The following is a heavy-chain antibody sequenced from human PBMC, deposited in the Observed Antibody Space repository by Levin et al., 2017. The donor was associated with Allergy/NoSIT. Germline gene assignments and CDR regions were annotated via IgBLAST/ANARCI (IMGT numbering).Heavy chain of an antibody. J-gene: IGHJ4*02. CDR1: GFTFGIYG. V-gene: IGHV3-33*01. CDR3: ARDRGGSLYILDH. Sequence: GGSLRLSCTASGFTFGIYGLHWVRQAPGKGLQWVAVESPDGSSKYYGDSVKGRFSISRDKSKKMLYLEMNSLRADDTAVYYCARDRGGSLYILDHWGQGTLVTVSS. D-gene: IGHD5/OR15-5a*01. CDR2: ESPDGSSK.